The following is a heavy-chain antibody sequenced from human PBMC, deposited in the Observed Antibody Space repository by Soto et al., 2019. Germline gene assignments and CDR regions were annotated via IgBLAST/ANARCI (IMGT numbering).Heavy chain of an antibody. CDR3: VRGADRYKCGF. CDR2: VHYSGTI. D-gene: IGHD2-21*02. CDR1: GDSIIHGIYY. J-gene: IGHJ4*02. V-gene: IGHV4-31*03. Sequence: SDTLSLTSTVSGDSIIHGIYYLTWIRQHPGKGLEWIGHVHYSGTIYYNPSLRSRVTMSVDTSKNQVSLELSSVTVADTAVYYCVRGADRYKCGFWGQGTLVTVS.